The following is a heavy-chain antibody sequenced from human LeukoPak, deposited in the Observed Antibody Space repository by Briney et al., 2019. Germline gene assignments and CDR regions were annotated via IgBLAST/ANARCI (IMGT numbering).Heavy chain of an antibody. CDR3: AKDSGSYWVDY. CDR2: INSDGSST. V-gene: IGHV3-74*01. CDR1: GFTFSSYW. J-gene: IGHJ4*02. Sequence: GGSLRLSCAASGFTFSSYWMHWVRQAPGKGLVWVSRINSDGSSTSYADSVKGRFTISRDNSKNTLYLQMNSLRAEDTAVYYCAKDSGSYWVDYWGQGTLVTVSS. D-gene: IGHD1-26*01.